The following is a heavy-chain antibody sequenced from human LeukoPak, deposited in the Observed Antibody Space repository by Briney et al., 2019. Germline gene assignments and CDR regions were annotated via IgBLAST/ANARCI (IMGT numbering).Heavy chain of an antibody. D-gene: IGHD1-1*01. CDR3: ARDLELERNRWNYFES. J-gene: IGHJ4*02. CDR1: GGSISSYY. V-gene: IGHV4-59*01. Sequence: SETLSLTCTVSGGSISSYYWSWIRQPPGKGLEWIGYISYSGSTDYNPSLKSRVTISLDTSKNQFSLRLSSVTAADTAVYYCARDLELERNRWNYFESWGQGTLVTVSS. CDR2: ISYSGST.